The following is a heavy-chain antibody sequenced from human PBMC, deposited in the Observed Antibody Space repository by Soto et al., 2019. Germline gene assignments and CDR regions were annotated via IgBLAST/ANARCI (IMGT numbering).Heavy chain of an antibody. Sequence: QVQLQQWGAGLLKPSETLSLTCAVYGGSFSGYYWSWIRQPPGKGLEWIGEINHSGSTNYNPSLKSRVTISLDTSKNQFSLKLSSVTAADTAVYYCARHCGGDCSHAFDIWGQGTMVTVSS. CDR2: INHSGST. D-gene: IGHD2-21*02. CDR3: ARHCGGDCSHAFDI. CDR1: GGSFSGYY. V-gene: IGHV4-34*01. J-gene: IGHJ3*02.